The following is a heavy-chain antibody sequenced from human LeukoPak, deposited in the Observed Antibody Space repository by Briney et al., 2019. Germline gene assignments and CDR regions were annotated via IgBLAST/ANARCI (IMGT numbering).Heavy chain of an antibody. J-gene: IGHJ6*02. Sequence: GGSLTLSCAASGFTFSDYYMSWIRQAPGKGLDWVSYISRSGSTIYYAESVKGRFTISRDNAKNSLYLQMNSLRAEDTAVYYCARGWGPHYYDSSGYHNYYGMDVWGQGTTVTVSS. CDR3: ARGWGPHYYDSSGYHNYYGMDV. CDR2: ISRSGSTI. V-gene: IGHV3-11*01. D-gene: IGHD3-22*01. CDR1: GFTFSDYY.